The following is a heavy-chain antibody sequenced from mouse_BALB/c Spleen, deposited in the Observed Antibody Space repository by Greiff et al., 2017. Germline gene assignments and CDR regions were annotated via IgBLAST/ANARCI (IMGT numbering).Heavy chain of an antibody. CDR2: IDPSDSYT. Sequence: QVQLQQPGAELVKPGASVKLSCKASGYTFTSYWMHWVKQRPGQGLEWIGEIDPSDSYTNYNQMFKDKATLTVDKSSSTAYMQLSSLTSEDSAVYYCARSYYDYDGLFAYWGQGTLVTVSA. CDR3: ARSYYDYDGLFAY. D-gene: IGHD2-4*01. J-gene: IGHJ3*01. CDR1: GYTFTSYW. V-gene: IGHV1-69*02.